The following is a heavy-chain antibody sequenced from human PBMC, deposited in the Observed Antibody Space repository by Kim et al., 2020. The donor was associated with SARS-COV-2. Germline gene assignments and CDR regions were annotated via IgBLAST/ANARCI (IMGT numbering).Heavy chain of an antibody. CDR3: ARDLVVTAPIYGMDV. J-gene: IGHJ6*02. CDR2: IIPIFGTA. CDR1: GGTFSSYA. D-gene: IGHD2-21*02. V-gene: IGHV1-69*13. Sequence: SVKVSCKASGGTFSSYAISWVRQAPGQGLEWMGGIIPIFGTANYAQKFQGRVTITADESTSTAYMELSSLRSEDTAVYYCARDLVVTAPIYGMDVWGQGTTVTVSS.